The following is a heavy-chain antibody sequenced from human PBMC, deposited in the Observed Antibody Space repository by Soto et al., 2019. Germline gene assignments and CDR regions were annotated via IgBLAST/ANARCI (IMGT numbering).Heavy chain of an antibody. Sequence: SETLSLTCAFYGGSFSGYYWSWIRQPPGKGLEWIGEINHSGSTNYNPSLKSRVTISVDTSKNQFSLKLSSVTAADTAVYYCARGWIQKDYYYGMDVWGQGTTVTVSS. V-gene: IGHV4-34*01. J-gene: IGHJ6*02. CDR2: INHSGST. CDR1: GGSFSGYY. D-gene: IGHD5-18*01. CDR3: ARGWIQKDYYYGMDV.